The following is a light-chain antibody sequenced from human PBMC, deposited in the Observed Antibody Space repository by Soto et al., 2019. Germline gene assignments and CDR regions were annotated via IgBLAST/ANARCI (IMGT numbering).Light chain of an antibody. CDR1: QSVSSN. Sequence: EIVMTQSPATVSVSPGERATLSCRASQSVSSNLAWYQQKPGQAPRLLIYGASTRATGIPARFSGSGSGTEFILTISSLQSEDFAVYYCQQYNNWPGWTFGQGTKVEIK. V-gene: IGKV3-15*01. CDR3: QQYNNWPGWT. J-gene: IGKJ1*01. CDR2: GAS.